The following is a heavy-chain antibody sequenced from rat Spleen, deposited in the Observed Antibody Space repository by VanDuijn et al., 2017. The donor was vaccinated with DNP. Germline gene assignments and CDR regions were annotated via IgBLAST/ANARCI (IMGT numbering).Heavy chain of an antibody. V-gene: IGHV4-2*01. CDR1: GFNFNGFW. Sequence: EVKLVESGGGLVQPGRSLKISCAASGFNFNGFWMGWVRQAPGKGLEWIGEINMDGNTINYTPSLKDKFTISRDNGQNTLYLQMSKLGSEDTAIYYCARLGWHGWFAYWGQGTLVTVSS. D-gene: IGHD1-11*01. CDR3: ARLGWHGWFAY. CDR2: INMDGNTI. J-gene: IGHJ3*01.